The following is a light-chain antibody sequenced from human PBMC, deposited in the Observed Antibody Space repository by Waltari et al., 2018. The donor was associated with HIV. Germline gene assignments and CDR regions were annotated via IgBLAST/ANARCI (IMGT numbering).Light chain of an antibody. CDR1: SIAFGSYNF. Sequence: QSALPRPPPASGSPGPSVPIPCHGPSIAFGSYNFFPWYQHHPGKAPKLMISEVSQRPSGVPDRFSGSKSGNTASLTVSGLQAEDEADYYCTSYAGNNLLFGGGTKMTVL. V-gene: IGLV2-8*01. CDR2: EVS. J-gene: IGLJ2*01. CDR3: TSYAGNNLL.